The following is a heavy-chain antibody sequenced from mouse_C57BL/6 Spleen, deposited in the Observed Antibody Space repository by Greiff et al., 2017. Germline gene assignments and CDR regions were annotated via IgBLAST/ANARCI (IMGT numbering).Heavy chain of an antibody. CDR2: ISSGGSYT. CDR1: GFTFSSYG. J-gene: IGHJ4*01. Sequence: EVHLVESGGDLVKPGGSLKLSCAASGFTFSSYGMSWVRQTPDKRLEWVATISSGGSYTYYPDSVKGRFTISRDNAKNTLYLQMSSLKSEDTAMYYCASQVLSAMDYWGQGTSVTVSS. V-gene: IGHV5-6*01. CDR3: ASQVLSAMDY.